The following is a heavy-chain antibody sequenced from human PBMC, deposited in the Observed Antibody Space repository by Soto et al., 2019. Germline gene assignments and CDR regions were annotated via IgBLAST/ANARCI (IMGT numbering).Heavy chain of an antibody. Sequence: QVQLVQSGAEVKKPGSSVKVSCKASGGTFSSYTISWVRQAPGQGLEWMGRIIPILGIANYAQKFQGRVTIRADKSTSTAHMELSSMRSEDRAVYYCARDRNDYGDPAGWFDPWGQGPLVTVSS. J-gene: IGHJ5*02. D-gene: IGHD4-17*01. CDR1: GGTFSSYT. CDR3: ARDRNDYGDPAGWFDP. V-gene: IGHV1-69*08. CDR2: IIPILGIA.